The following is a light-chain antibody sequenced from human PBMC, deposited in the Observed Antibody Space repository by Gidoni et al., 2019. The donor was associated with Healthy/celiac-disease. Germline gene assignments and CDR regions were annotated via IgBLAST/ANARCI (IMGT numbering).Light chain of an antibody. Sequence: DTQMHQSPSSLSASVGDRVTITCRASQSISSYLNWYQQKPGKAPKLLIYAASSLQSGVPSRVSGSGSGRDFALTISSLQPEDFATYYCQQSYSTPWTFGQGTKVEIK. J-gene: IGKJ1*01. V-gene: IGKV1-39*01. CDR1: QSISSY. CDR3: QQSYSTPWT. CDR2: AAS.